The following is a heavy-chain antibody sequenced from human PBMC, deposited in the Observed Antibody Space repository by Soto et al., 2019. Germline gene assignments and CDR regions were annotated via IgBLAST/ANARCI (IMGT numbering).Heavy chain of an antibody. CDR3: ARGLRITMIEVVQTDACDI. CDR2: ISYDGSNK. CDR1: GFTFSSYA. Sequence: QVQLVESGGGVVQPGRSLRLSCAASGFTFSSYAMHWVRQAPGKGLEWVAVISYDGSNKYYADSVKGRFTISRDNSKNTLYLQMNSLRAEDTDVYYCARGLRITMIEVVQTDACDIWGQGTMVAVPS. D-gene: IGHD3-22*01. J-gene: IGHJ3*02. V-gene: IGHV3-30-3*01.